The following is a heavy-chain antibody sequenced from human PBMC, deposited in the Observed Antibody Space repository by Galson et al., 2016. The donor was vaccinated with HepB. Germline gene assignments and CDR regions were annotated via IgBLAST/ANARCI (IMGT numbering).Heavy chain of an antibody. J-gene: IGHJ4*02. D-gene: IGHD2-15*01. Sequence: SLRLSCAASGFTFSSYWIHWVRQVPEKGLVWVSRISSDEANINYADSVKGRFTISRDKAKNTVYLQMNSLRVEDTAVYYCAKDYGDCSGGRCYSPTLFDYWGQGTLVTVSS. CDR3: AKDYGDCSGGRCYSPTLFDY. CDR1: GFTFSSYW. V-gene: IGHV3-74*01. CDR2: ISSDEANI.